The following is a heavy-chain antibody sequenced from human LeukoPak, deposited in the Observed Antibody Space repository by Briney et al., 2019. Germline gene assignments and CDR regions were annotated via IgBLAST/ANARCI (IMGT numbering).Heavy chain of an antibody. V-gene: IGHV1-2*02. CDR2: INPNSGGT. CDR3: ARDHLIAAAGNADY. J-gene: IGHJ4*02. CDR1: GYTFTGYY. D-gene: IGHD6-13*01. Sequence: GASVKVSCKASGYTFTGYYMHWVRQAPGQGLEWMGWINPNSGGTNYAQKFQGRVTMTRDTSISTAYMELSRLRSDDTAVYYCARDHLIAAAGNADYWGQGTLVTVSS.